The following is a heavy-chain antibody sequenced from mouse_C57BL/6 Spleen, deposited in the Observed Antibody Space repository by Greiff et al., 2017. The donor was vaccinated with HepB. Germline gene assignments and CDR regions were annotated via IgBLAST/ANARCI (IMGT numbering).Heavy chain of an antibody. V-gene: IGHV2-6*02. CDR1: GFSLTSYG. Sequence: QVQLQQSGPGLVAPSQSLSITCTVSGFSLTSYGVHWVRQPPGKGLEWLVVIWSDGSTTYNSTLKSRLSISKDNSKSQVFLKMNSLQTDDTAMYYCARNPRLFDALDYWGQGTTVTVSS. J-gene: IGHJ4*01. CDR2: IWSDGST. CDR3: ARNPRLFDALDY.